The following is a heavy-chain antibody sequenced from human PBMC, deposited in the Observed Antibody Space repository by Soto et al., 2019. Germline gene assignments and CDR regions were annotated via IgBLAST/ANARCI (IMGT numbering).Heavy chain of an antibody. CDR3: ARDTGDGTFDF. J-gene: IGHJ4*02. CDR2: INAGYGNT. D-gene: IGHD7-27*01. Sequence: ASVKVSCKASGYAFSSYAMHWVRQAPGQRLEWMGWINAGYGNTKSSQKFQDRVTISRDTSASTAYMELTSLRSEDTAVYYCARDTGDGTFDFWGQGTLVTVSS. V-gene: IGHV1-3*01. CDR1: GYAFSSYA.